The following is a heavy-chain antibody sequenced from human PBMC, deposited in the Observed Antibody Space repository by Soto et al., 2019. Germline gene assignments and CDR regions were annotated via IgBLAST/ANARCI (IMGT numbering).Heavy chain of an antibody. Sequence: ASVKVYCKASGYTFTSYYMHWVRQAPGQGLEWMGIINPSGGSTSYAQKFQGRFTISRDNAKNSLYLEMNSLRAEDTAVYYCARESEDLTSNFDYWGQGTLVTVSS. J-gene: IGHJ4*02. V-gene: IGHV1-46*01. CDR3: ARESEDLTSNFDY. CDR1: GYTFTSYY. CDR2: INPSGGST.